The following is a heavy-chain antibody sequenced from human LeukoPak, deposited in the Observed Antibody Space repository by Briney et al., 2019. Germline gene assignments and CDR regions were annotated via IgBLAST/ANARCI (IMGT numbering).Heavy chain of an antibody. Sequence: SETLSLTCAVYGVSFSGYYWSWIRQPPGRGLEWIGEINHSGSTNYNPSLKSRVTISVDTSKKQFSLKLSSVTAADTAVYYCARGLSAVVYWGQGTLVTVSS. CDR2: INHSGST. CDR1: GVSFSGYY. J-gene: IGHJ4*02. V-gene: IGHV4-34*01. D-gene: IGHD3-16*02. CDR3: ARGLSAVVY.